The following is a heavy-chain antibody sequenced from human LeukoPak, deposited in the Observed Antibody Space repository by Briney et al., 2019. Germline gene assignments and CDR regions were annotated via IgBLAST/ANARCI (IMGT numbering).Heavy chain of an antibody. Sequence: PGGSLRLSCAASEFTFSIYGMHWVRQAPGKGLEWVAVISFDGSNKVYADSVKGRVTISRDNSKNTLSLQMNSLRAEDTAVYYCAKEKGSGSYYNYQYGMDVWGQGTTVTVSS. CDR2: ISFDGSNK. V-gene: IGHV3-30*18. CDR1: EFTFSIYG. D-gene: IGHD3-10*01. CDR3: AKEKGSGSYYNYQYGMDV. J-gene: IGHJ6*02.